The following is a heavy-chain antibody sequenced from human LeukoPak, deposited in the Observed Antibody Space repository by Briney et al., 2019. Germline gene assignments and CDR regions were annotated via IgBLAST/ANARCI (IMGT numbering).Heavy chain of an antibody. Sequence: SETLSLTCTVSGGSMSSSSYYWGWIRQPPGKGLEWIGSIYYSRSTYYNPSLMSRVTISSDTSTKKSSRRLRSVTAADTAVYYCAREAYCGGDCYSGDYWGQGNLLTVSS. CDR1: GGSMSSSSYY. CDR3: AREAYCGGDCYSGDY. V-gene: IGHV4-39*02. J-gene: IGHJ4*02. D-gene: IGHD2-21*02. CDR2: IYYSRST.